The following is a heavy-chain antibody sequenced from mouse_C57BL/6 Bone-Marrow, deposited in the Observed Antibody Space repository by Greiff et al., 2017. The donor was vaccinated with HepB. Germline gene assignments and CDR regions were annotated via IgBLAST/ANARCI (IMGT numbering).Heavy chain of an antibody. J-gene: IGHJ2*01. V-gene: IGHV1-15*01. D-gene: IGHD1-1*01. CDR2: IDPETGGT. CDR3: TITTVVATSPFDY. CDR1: GYTFTDYE. Sequence: VQLQQSGAELVRPGASVTLSCKASGYTFTDYEMHWVKQTPVHGLEWIGAIDPETGGTAYNQKFKGKAILTADKSSSTAYMELRSLTSEDSAVYYCTITTVVATSPFDYWGQGTTLTVSS.